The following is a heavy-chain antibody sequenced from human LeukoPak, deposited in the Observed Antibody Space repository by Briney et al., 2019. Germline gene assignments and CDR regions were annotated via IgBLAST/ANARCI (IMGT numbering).Heavy chain of an antibody. CDR1: GGSFSGYY. D-gene: IGHD3-9*01. V-gene: IGHV4-34*01. Sequence: SETLSLTCAVYGGSFSGYYWSWLRQPPGKGLEWIGEINHSGSTNYNPSLKSRVTISVDTSKNQFSLKLSSVTAADTAVYYCARPVAASGPLLRYFDWLPRSDAFDIWGQGTMVTVS. CDR3: ARPVAASGPLLRYFDWLPRSDAFDI. J-gene: IGHJ3*02. CDR2: INHSGST.